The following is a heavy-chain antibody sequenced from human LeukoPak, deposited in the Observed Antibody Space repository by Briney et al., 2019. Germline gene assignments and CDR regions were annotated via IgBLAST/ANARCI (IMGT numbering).Heavy chain of an antibody. V-gene: IGHV3-23*01. CDR1: GFTFSSYA. CDR2: ISGSGGST. Sequence: PGGSLRLSCAASGFTFSSYAMSWVRQAPGKGLGWVSAISGSGGSTYYADSVKGRFTISRDNSKNTLYLQMNSLRAEDTAVYYCAKDGLLWFGELLSTHFDYWGQGTLVTVSS. D-gene: IGHD3-10*01. CDR3: AKDGLLWFGELLSTHFDY. J-gene: IGHJ4*02.